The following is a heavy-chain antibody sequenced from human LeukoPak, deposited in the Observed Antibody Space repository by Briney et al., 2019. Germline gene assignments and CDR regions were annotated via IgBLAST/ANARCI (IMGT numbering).Heavy chain of an antibody. Sequence: SETLSLTCTVSGGSISSSSYYCGWIRQPPGKGLEWIGSIYYSGSTYYNPSLKSRVTISVDTSKNQFSLRLSSVTAADTAVYYCAREGAYGYSYGYEGAFDIWGQGTMVTVSS. V-gene: IGHV4-39*07. CDR1: GGSISSSSYY. D-gene: IGHD5-18*01. J-gene: IGHJ3*02. CDR3: AREGAYGYSYGYEGAFDI. CDR2: IYYSGST.